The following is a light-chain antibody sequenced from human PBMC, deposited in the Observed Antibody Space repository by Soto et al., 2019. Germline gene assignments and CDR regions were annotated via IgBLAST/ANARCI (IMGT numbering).Light chain of an antibody. Sequence: QSALTQPASVSGSPGQSITMSCTGASSDVGGYDYVSWYQQHPGKAPKLIIYAVSNRPSGVSNRFSASKSGNTASMTISGLQAEDEADYYCSSYSSSTTLIFGGGTKLTVL. V-gene: IGLV2-14*01. CDR1: SSDVGGYDY. J-gene: IGLJ2*01. CDR3: SSYSSSTTLI. CDR2: AVS.